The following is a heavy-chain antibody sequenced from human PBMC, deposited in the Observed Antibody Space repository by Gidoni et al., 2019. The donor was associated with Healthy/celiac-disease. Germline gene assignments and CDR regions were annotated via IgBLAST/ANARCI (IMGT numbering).Heavy chain of an antibody. Sequence: QVQLVQSGAEVKKPGSSVKVSCKASGGTFSSYAISWVRQAPGQGLEWMGGIIPIFGTANYAQKFQGRVTSTADESTSTAYMELSSLSSEDTAVYYCATLTPYYYDSSGYAHWGQGTMVTVSS. CDR2: IIPIFGTA. J-gene: IGHJ3*01. CDR3: ATLTPYYYDSSGYAH. CDR1: GGTFSSYA. D-gene: IGHD3-22*01. V-gene: IGHV1-69*01.